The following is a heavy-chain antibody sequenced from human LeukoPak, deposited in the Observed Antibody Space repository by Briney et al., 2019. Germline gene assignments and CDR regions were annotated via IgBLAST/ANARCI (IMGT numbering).Heavy chain of an antibody. V-gene: IGHV3-33*01. J-gene: IGHJ4*02. D-gene: IGHD3-22*01. CDR1: GFTFSSYG. Sequence: GRSLRLSCAASGFTFSSYGMRWVRQAPGKGLEWVAVIWYDGSNKYYADSVKGRFTISRDNSKNTLYLQMNSLRAEDTAEYYCARGSPYDSSGYPIDYWGQGTLVTVSS. CDR3: ARGSPYDSSGYPIDY. CDR2: IWYDGSNK.